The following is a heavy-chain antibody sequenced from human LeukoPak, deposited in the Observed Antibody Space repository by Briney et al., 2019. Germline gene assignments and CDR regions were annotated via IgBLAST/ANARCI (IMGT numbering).Heavy chain of an antibody. CDR2: INAGNGNT. Sequence: ASVKVSCKASGYTFTSYAMHWVRQAPGQRLEWMGWINAGNGNTKYSQKFHGRVTITRDTSATTVYMELSSLRSEDTAVYYCARVVLDYYDSSGYYPPAAFDIWGQGTMVTVSS. CDR3: ARVVLDYYDSSGYYPPAAFDI. D-gene: IGHD3-22*01. CDR1: GYTFTSYA. J-gene: IGHJ3*02. V-gene: IGHV1-3*01.